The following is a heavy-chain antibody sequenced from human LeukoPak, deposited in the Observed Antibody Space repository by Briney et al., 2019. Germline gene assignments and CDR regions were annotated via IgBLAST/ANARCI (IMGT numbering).Heavy chain of an antibody. V-gene: IGHV3-48*04. J-gene: IGHJ4*02. CDR2: ISSSSSTI. D-gene: IGHD3-9*01. CDR3: ATSPDILTGLRFDY. Sequence: AGGSLRLSCAASGFTFSSYSMNWVRQAPGKGLEWVSYISSSSSTIYYADSVKGRFTISRDNAKNSLYLQMNSLRAEDTAVYYCATSPDILTGLRFDYWGQGTLVTVSS. CDR1: GFTFSSYS.